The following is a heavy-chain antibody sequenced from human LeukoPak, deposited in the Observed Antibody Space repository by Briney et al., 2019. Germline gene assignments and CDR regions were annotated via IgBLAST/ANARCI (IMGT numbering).Heavy chain of an antibody. D-gene: IGHD2-15*01. V-gene: IGHV1-18*01. CDR2: ISAYNGNT. Sequence: PRASVKVSCKASGYTFTSYGISWVRQAPGQGLEWMGWISAYNGNTNYAQKLQGRVTMTTDTSTSTAYMELRSLRSDDTAVYYCARSREDIVVVVAATPFDYWGQGTLVTVSS. CDR3: ARSREDIVVVVAATPFDY. CDR1: GYTFTSYG. J-gene: IGHJ4*02.